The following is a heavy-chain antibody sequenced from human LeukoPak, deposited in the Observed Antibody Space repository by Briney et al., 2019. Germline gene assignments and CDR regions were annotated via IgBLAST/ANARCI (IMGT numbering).Heavy chain of an antibody. J-gene: IGHJ4*02. D-gene: IGHD7-27*01. V-gene: IGHV3-30-3*01. Sequence: SCKASGYTFSSYAMHWVRQAPGKGLEWVAVISYDGSNKYYADSVKGRFTISRDNSKNTLYLQMNSLRAEDTAVYYCARDARQLGSFDYWGQGTLVTVS. CDR1: GYTFSSYA. CDR2: ISYDGSNK. CDR3: ARDARQLGSFDY.